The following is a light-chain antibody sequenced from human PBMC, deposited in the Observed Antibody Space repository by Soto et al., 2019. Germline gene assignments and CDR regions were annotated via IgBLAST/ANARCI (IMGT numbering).Light chain of an antibody. Sequence: PGERVTLSCRASQSVSSSDLAWYHQKPGQAPRLLIYGASTRATGIPARFSGSGSGTDFTLTISSLEPEDFAVYYCQQRSNWPLTFGGGTKVDIK. CDR3: QQRSNWPLT. J-gene: IGKJ4*01. V-gene: IGKV3-11*01. CDR2: GAS. CDR1: QSVSSSD.